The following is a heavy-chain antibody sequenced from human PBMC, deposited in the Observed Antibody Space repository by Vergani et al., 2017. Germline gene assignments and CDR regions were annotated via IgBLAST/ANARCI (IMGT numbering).Heavy chain of an antibody. CDR2: ISYDGSNK. CDR3: AKDSLESGPTDY. Sequence: QVQLVESGGGVVQPGRSLRLSCAASGFTFSSYGMHWVRQAPGTGLEWVAVISYDGSNKYYADSVKGRFTISRDNSKNTLYLQMNSLRAEDTAVYYCAKDSLESGPTDYWGQGTLVTVSS. V-gene: IGHV3-30*18. J-gene: IGHJ4*02. D-gene: IGHD3-10*01. CDR1: GFTFSSYG.